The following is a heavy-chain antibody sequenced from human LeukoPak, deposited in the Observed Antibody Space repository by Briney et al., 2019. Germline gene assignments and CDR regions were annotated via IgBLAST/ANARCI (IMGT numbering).Heavy chain of an antibody. D-gene: IGHD2-2*01. V-gene: IGHV4-59*01. J-gene: IGHJ4*02. CDR2: IFYSGST. CDR3: ARGLGYCTRTSCHPYYFDY. Sequence: SETLSLTCTVSGGSISNYYWSWIRQPPGKGLEWIGDIFYSGSTNYNPSLKSRVTISVDTSKNQFSLKLSSVTAADTAVYYCARGLGYCTRTSCHPYYFDYWGQGTLVTVSS. CDR1: GGSISNYY.